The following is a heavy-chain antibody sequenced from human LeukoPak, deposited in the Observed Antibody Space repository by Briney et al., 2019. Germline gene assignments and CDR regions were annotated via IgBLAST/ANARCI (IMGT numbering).Heavy chain of an antibody. CDR1: GYSFTSYW. D-gene: IGHD6-6*01. Sequence: GESLKISCKGSGYSFTSYWISWVRQMPGKGLEWMGRIDPSDSYTKYNPSFQGHVTISADKSISTAYLQWSSLKASDTAMYYCATTIEYSSSSAEYFQHWGQGTLVTVSS. CDR3: ATTIEYSSSSAEYFQH. CDR2: IDPSDSYT. J-gene: IGHJ1*01. V-gene: IGHV5-10-1*01.